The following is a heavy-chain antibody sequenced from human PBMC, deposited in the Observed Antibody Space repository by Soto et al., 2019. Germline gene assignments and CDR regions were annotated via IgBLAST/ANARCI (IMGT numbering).Heavy chain of an antibody. D-gene: IGHD6-19*01. Sequence: ASVQVSCKASGYSFIDYAIHWVRQAPGQRLEWMGWINGGNGNTKYSQKFQGRVTITRDTSASTAYMELSSLRSEDTAVYYCARIVTSRGGDDDYYYGMDGWGQGTTVTVSS. CDR2: INGGNGNT. V-gene: IGHV1-3*01. J-gene: IGHJ6*02. CDR3: ARIVTSRGGDDDYYYGMDG. CDR1: GYSFIDYA.